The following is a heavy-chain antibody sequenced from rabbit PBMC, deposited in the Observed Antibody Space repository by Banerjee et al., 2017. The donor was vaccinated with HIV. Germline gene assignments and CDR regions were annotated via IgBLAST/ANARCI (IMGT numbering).Heavy chain of an antibody. V-gene: IGHV1S40*01. J-gene: IGHJ6*01. CDR3: ARAANNIGYCGGL. CDR1: GFSFSSHFY. D-gene: IGHD1-1*01. CDR2: IYGATGSSA. Sequence: QSLEESGGDLVKPEGSLTLTCTASGFSFSSHFYMCWVRQAPGKGLELIACIYGATGSSAWYATWAKGRFSISKTTSTTVPLQMTTLTVADTASYWCARAANNIGYCGGLWGPGTLVTVS.